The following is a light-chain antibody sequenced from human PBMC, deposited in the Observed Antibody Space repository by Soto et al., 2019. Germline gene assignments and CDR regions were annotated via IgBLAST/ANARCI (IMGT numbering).Light chain of an antibody. CDR1: QGISNY. J-gene: IGKJ3*01. Sequence: DIQMTQSPSSLSASVGDRVTITCRASQGISNYLAWYQQKPGKVPKLLIYAASTLRSGVPSRFSGSGSGTDFTLTISGLQPEDVATYYCQKYNSAPRTFGSGTKVDIK. CDR3: QKYNSAPRT. CDR2: AAS. V-gene: IGKV1-27*01.